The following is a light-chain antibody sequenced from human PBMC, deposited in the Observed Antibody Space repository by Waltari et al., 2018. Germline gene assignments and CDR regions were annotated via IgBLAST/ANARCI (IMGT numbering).Light chain of an antibody. V-gene: IGKV3-20*01. CDR2: DTS. CDR3: QHYLRLPAT. Sequence: EIVLTQSPGTLSLSPGERATLACRASQSFGRSLAWYQQKPGQAPRLLIYDTSRRAPGIPDRFSGSGSGTDFSLTISRLEPEDFAVYYCQHYLRLPATFGQGTKVEI. J-gene: IGKJ1*01. CDR1: QSFGRS.